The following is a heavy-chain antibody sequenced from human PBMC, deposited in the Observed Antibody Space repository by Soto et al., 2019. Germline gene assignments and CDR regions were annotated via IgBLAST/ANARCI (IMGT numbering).Heavy chain of an antibody. CDR2: IFYSGSF. Sequence: ASETLSLTCTVSGGSISSGTSYWSWVRQRPGKGLEWIGYIFYSGSFYYTPSLRGRVMILADTSKNQLTLRLSSVTAADTAVYYCARDRGGGGDYAPYNYWGQGTMVTVSS. CDR3: ARDRGGGGDYAPYNY. D-gene: IGHD4-17*01. V-gene: IGHV4-31*03. CDR1: GGSISSGTSY. J-gene: IGHJ4*02.